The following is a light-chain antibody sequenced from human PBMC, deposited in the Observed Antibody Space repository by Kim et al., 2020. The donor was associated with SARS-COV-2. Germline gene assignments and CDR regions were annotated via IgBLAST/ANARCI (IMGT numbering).Light chain of an antibody. CDR2: KAS. V-gene: IGKV1-5*03. CDR1: QSISDW. CDR3: QQYNTYSPYT. Sequence: ASVGDRSTITSRTSQSISDWLAWYQQKPGKAPKLLIYKASSLEGGVPSRFSGSESGTEFTLTISSLQPDDFATYYCQQYNTYSPYTFGQGTKLEIK. J-gene: IGKJ2*01.